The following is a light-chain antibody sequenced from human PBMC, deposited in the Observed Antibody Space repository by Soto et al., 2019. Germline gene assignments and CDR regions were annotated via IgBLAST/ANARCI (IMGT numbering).Light chain of an antibody. CDR1: QSVSGSN. CDR3: QQYGSYPLS. J-gene: IGKJ4*01. Sequence: THPPFTVLLATCNQSPISFMSSQSVSGSNLAWYQQKPGQAPRLLIYGASSRAAGIPDRFTGSGSGTDFTLTICRLEPEDFAVYCCQQYGSYPLSFGGGTKVEI. V-gene: IGKV3-20*01. CDR2: GAS.